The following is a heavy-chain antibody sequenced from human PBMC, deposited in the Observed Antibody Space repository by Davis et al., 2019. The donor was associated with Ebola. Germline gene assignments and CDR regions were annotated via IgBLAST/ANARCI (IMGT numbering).Heavy chain of an antibody. CDR3: VREVNAVVVVVAASPLDNWFDP. V-gene: IGHV4-38-2*02. CDR2: IYHSGST. CDR1: GYSISSGYY. Sequence: SETLSLTCAVSGYSISSGYYWGWIRQPPGEGLEWIGSIYHSGSTYYNPSLRSRVSISLDTSKNQFSLKLTSVTAADTAIYYCVREVNAVVVVVAASPLDNWFDPWGQGTLVTVSS. D-gene: IGHD2-15*01. J-gene: IGHJ5*02.